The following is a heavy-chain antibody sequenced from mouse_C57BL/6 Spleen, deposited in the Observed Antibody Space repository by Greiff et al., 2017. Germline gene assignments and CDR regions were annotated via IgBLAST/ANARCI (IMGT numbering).Heavy chain of an antibody. Sequence: EVMLVESGGGLVKPGGSLKLSCAASGFTFSSYAMSWVRQTPEKRLEWVATISDGGSYTYYPDNVKGRFTISRDNAKNNLYLQMSHLKSEDTAMYYCARGTAQATAWFAYWGQGTLVTVSA. CDR1: GFTFSSYA. CDR3: ARGTAQATAWFAY. D-gene: IGHD3-2*02. J-gene: IGHJ3*01. CDR2: ISDGGSYT. V-gene: IGHV5-4*03.